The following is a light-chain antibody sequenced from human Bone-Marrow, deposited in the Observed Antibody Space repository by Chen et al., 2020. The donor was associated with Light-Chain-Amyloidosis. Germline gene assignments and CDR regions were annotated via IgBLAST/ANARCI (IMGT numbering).Light chain of an antibody. Sequence: QAVLTQPASLSASPGASASLTCTLRSGINVGPYYIYWYKQKPGSPPHHLLSYKSDSDKRLGSGVPSRFSGSKAASANAGILLISGLQSEDEADYYCVIWYSNTWVFGGGTKLTVL. CDR2: YKSDSDK. CDR3: VIWYSNTWV. J-gene: IGLJ3*02. CDR1: SGINVGPYY. V-gene: IGLV5-45*01.